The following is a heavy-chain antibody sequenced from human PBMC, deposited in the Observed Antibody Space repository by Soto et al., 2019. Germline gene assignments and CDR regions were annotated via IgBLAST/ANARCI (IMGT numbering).Heavy chain of an antibody. CDR1: GGSFSGYY. CDR3: AKDKRGSSMVRGGDFDY. CDR2: ISGSGGST. J-gene: IGHJ4*02. Sequence: VQLQQWGAGLLKPSETLSLTCAVYGGSFSGYYWSWIRQPPGKGLEWVSAISGSGGSTYYADSVKGRFTISRDNSKNTLYLQMNSLRAEDTAVYYCAKDKRGSSMVRGGDFDYWGQGTLVTVSS. V-gene: IGHV3-23*01. D-gene: IGHD3-10*01.